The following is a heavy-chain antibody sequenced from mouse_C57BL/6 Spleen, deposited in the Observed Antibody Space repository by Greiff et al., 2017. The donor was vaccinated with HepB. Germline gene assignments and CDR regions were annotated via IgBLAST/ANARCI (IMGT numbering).Heavy chain of an antibody. CDR1: GYAFTNYL. J-gene: IGHJ1*03. CDR3: ARGSVGRRYFDV. D-gene: IGHD1-1*02. CDR2: INPGSGGT. V-gene: IGHV1-54*01. Sequence: QVQLKESGAELVRPGTSVKVSCKASGYAFTNYLIEWVKQRPGQGLEWIGVINPGSGGTNYNEKFKGKATLTADKSSSTAYMQLSSLTSEDSAVYFCARGSVGRRYFDVWGTGTTVTVSS.